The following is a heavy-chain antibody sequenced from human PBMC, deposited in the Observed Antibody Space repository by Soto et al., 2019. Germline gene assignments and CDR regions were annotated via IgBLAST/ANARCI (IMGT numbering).Heavy chain of an antibody. Sequence: PGGSLRLSCAASGFTFSSYAMHWVRQAPGKGLEYVSAISSNGGSTYYANSVKGRFTISRDNSKNTLYLQMGSLRAEDMAVYYCARVSSSSPFTGGTFDPWGQGTLVTVSS. J-gene: IGHJ5*02. CDR2: ISSNGGST. CDR1: GFTFSSYA. V-gene: IGHV3-64*01. D-gene: IGHD6-6*01. CDR3: ARVSSSSPFTGGTFDP.